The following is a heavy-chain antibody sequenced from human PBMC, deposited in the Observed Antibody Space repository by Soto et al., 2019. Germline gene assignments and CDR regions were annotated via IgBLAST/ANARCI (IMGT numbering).Heavy chain of an antibody. Sequence: QVQLQQWGAGLLKPSETLSLTCAVYGGSFSGYYWSWIRQPPGKGLEWIGEINHSGSTNYNPSLKSRVTLSVDTSKNQFSLKLSSVTAADTAVYYCARGRIAVAGRGAFDIWGQGTMVTVSS. CDR2: INHSGST. CDR1: GGSFSGYY. J-gene: IGHJ3*02. CDR3: ARGRIAVAGRGAFDI. V-gene: IGHV4-34*01. D-gene: IGHD6-19*01.